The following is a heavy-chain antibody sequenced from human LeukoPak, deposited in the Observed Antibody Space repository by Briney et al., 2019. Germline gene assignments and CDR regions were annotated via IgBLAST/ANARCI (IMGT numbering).Heavy chain of an antibody. V-gene: IGHV1-69*13. CDR2: IIPIFGTA. Sequence: VASVKVSCKASGGTFSSYAISWVRQAPGQGLEWMGGIIPIFGTANYAQKFQGRVTITADESTSTAYMELSSLRSEDTAVYYCFLSSSWYGIDYWGQGTLVTVSS. D-gene: IGHD6-13*01. CDR1: GGTFSSYA. J-gene: IGHJ4*02. CDR3: FLSSSWYGIDY.